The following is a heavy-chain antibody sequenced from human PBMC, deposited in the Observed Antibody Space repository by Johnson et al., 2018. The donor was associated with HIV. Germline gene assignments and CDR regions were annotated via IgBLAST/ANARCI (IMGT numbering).Heavy chain of an antibody. D-gene: IGHD1-1*01. CDR2: LSYDGSNK. J-gene: IGHJ3*01. CDR3: AKDGRTGMVAFDV. Sequence: QVKLVESGGGRVQPGGSLRLSCAASGFTFSDYGMHWVRQAPGKGLEWVAFLSYDGSNKHYADSVKGRFTISRDNSKNTLYLQMNSLRAEDTALYYCAKDGRTGMVAFDVWGQGTLVIVSS. V-gene: IGHV3-30*02. CDR1: GFTFSDYG.